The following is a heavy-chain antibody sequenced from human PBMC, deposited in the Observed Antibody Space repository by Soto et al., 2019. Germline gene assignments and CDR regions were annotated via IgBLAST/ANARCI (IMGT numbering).Heavy chain of an antibody. CDR1: GGTFRTAA. V-gene: IGHV1-69*12. CDR3: ARDNDRPQLGGNYYYILDV. D-gene: IGHD2-8*01. Sequence: QVQLEQSGAEVKKPGSSVKVSCKASGGTFRTAAISWVRQAPGQGLEWMGGIMPVFRTPDYAQKFQGRVTIPADESTTTAYMELSGLRSDATAVYYCARDNDRPQLGGNYYYILDVWGQGTMITVSS. CDR2: IMPVFRTP. J-gene: IGHJ6*02.